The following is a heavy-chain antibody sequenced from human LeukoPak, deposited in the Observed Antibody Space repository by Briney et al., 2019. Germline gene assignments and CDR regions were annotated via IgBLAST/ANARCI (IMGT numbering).Heavy chain of an antibody. D-gene: IGHD3-10*01. V-gene: IGHV3-53*01. J-gene: IGHJ4*02. CDR3: AKIISAHYGSGNEY. CDR2: IYSGGST. CDR1: GFTVSSNY. Sequence: RPGGSLRLSCAASGFTVSSNYMSWVRQAPGKGLDWVSMIYSGGSTYYADSVKGRFTISRDNSKNTLYLQMNSLRAEDTAVYYCAKIISAHYGSGNEYWGQGTLVTVSS.